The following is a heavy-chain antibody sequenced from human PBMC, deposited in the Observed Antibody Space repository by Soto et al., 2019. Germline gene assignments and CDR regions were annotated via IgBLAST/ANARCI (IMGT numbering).Heavy chain of an antibody. CDR1: GFTFTSYA. V-gene: IGHV3-23*01. CDR3: AKGRWYSFGRTPDFDY. D-gene: IGHD1-1*01. J-gene: IGHJ4*02. Sequence: EVQLLESGGGLVQPGGSLRLSCAASGFTFTSYAMSWVRQAPGKGLEWVSAIGGSDGSTNYADSVKGRFTISRDNAKNTLFLQMHSLRPEDTAIYYCAKGRWYSFGRTPDFDYWGQGTLVTVSS. CDR2: IGGSDGST.